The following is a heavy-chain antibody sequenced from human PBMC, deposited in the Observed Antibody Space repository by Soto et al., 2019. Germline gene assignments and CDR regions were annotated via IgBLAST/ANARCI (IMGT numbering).Heavy chain of an antibody. Sequence: AASVKVSCKASGYTFTSYGISWVRQAHGQGPEWMGWISAYNGNTNYAQKLQGRVNMTTDTSTSTAYMELRSLRSDDTAVYYCARDRSLRFLEWSPDAFDIWGQGTMVTVSS. D-gene: IGHD3-3*01. CDR3: ARDRSLRFLEWSPDAFDI. CDR2: ISAYNGNT. CDR1: GYTFTSYG. V-gene: IGHV1-18*01. J-gene: IGHJ3*02.